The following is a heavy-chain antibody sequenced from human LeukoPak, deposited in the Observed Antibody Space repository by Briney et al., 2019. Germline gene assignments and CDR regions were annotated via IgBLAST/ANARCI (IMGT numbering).Heavy chain of an antibody. V-gene: IGHV4-34*01. CDR3: ARGYVGMATIRVRPTYYFDY. CDR2: INHSGST. D-gene: IGHD5-24*01. J-gene: IGHJ4*02. Sequence: SETLSLTCAVYGGSFSGYYWSWIRQPPGKGLEWIGEINHSGSTNYNPSLKSRVTISVDTSKNQFSLKLSSVTAADTAVYYCARGYVGMATIRVRPTYYFDYWGQGTLVTVSS. CDR1: GGSFSGYY.